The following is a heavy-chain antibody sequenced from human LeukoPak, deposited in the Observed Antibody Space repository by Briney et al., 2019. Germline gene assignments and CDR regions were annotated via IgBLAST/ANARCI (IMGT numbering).Heavy chain of an antibody. CDR1: AYSISSGYY. D-gene: IGHD3-22*01. J-gene: IGHJ2*01. Sequence: PSETLSLTCTVSAYSISSGYYWGWIRQPPGKGLEWIGYIYYSGSIYYNPSLKSRVTMSVDTSKNQFSLKLSSVTAVDTAVYYCARRHYDSSGYWYFDLWGRGTLVTVSS. V-gene: IGHV4-28*05. CDR2: IYYSGSI. CDR3: ARRHYDSSGYWYFDL.